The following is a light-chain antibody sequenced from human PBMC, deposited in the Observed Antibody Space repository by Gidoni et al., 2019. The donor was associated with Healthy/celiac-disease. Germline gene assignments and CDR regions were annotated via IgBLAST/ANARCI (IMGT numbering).Light chain of an antibody. V-gene: IGKV3-11*01. Sequence: EIVLTQSPATLSLSPGEIDTLTCRATQSISSFLAWYQKQPGQAPRLLIYDASNGATGIPARFSGSGSGTDFTLTISSLEPEDFALYYCQQRSNLFTFXPXTNVDIK. CDR1: QSISSF. CDR2: DAS. CDR3: QQRSNLFT. J-gene: IGKJ3*01.